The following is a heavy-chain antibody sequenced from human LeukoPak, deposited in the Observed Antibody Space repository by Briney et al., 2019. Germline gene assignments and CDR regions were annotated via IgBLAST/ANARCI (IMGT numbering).Heavy chain of an antibody. D-gene: IGHD3-22*01. CDR1: GFTFSSYA. J-gene: IGHJ4*02. CDR3: AKDKGRYYYDSSGYSDY. V-gene: IGHV3-23*01. Sequence: GGSLRLSCAASGFTFSSYAMSWVRQAPGKGLEWVSAISGSGGSTYYADSVKGRFTISRDNSKNTLYLQMNSLRAEDTALYYCAKDKGRYYYDSSGYSDYWGQGTLVTVSS. CDR2: ISGSGGST.